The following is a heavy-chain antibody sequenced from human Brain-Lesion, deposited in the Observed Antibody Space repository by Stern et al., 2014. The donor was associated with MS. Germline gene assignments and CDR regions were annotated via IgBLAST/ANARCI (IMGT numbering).Heavy chain of an antibody. CDR2: IYYSGNT. CDR3: AGEEDIRYCSGGSCTGNWFDP. Sequence: VQLLESGPGLVKPSETLSLTCTVAGGSVSSTSYAWAWIRQPPGKGLEWIGTIYYSGNTYYSPSLKSRLTLSLDTSQNPFSLQLGSVTAADKAVYYCAGEEDIRYCSGGSCTGNWFDPWGQGTLVTVSS. D-gene: IGHD2-15*01. V-gene: IGHV4-39*01. CDR1: GGSVSSTSYA. J-gene: IGHJ5*02.